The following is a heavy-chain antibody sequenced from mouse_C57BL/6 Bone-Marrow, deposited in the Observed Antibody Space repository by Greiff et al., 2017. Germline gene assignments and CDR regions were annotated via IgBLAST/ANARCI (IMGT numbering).Heavy chain of an antibody. V-gene: IGHV1-4*01. CDR1: GYTFTSYT. D-gene: IGHD1-1*01. J-gene: IGHJ2*01. CDR2: IYPSSGYT. CDR3: ARSLYYYGTVDY. Sequence: QVQLQQSGAELARPGASVKMSCKASGYTFTSYTMHWVKQRPGQGLEWIGYIYPSSGYTKYNQKFKDKATLTADKSSSTAYMQLSSLTSEDSAVYYCARSLYYYGTVDYWGQGTTLTVSS.